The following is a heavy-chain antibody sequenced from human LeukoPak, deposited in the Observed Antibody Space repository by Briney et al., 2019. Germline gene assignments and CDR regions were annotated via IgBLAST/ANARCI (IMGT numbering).Heavy chain of an antibody. J-gene: IGHJ4*02. CDR2: INHSGST. Sequence: SETLSLTCAVYGGSFSGYYWSWIRQPPGKGLEWIGEINHSGSTNYNPSLKSRVTISVDTSKNQFSLKLSSVTAADTAVYYCARGWGGRYWGQGTLVTVS. CDR3: ARGWGGRY. V-gene: IGHV4-34*01. CDR1: GGSFSGYY. D-gene: IGHD3-16*01.